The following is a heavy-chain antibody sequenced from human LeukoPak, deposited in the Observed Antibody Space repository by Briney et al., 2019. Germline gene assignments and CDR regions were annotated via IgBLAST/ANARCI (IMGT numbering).Heavy chain of an antibody. CDR3: ARDHAVATASDY. D-gene: IGHD5-12*01. Sequence: GASVKVSCKASGYTFTSYDINWVRQATGQGLEWMGRIIPILGIANYAQKFQGRVTITADKSTSTAYMELSSLRSEDTAVYYCARDHAVATASDYWGQGTLVTVSS. J-gene: IGHJ4*02. CDR2: IIPILGIA. V-gene: IGHV1-69*04. CDR1: GYTFTSYD.